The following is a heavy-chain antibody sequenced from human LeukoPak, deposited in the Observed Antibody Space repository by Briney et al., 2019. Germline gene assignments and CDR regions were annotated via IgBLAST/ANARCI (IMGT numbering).Heavy chain of an antibody. CDR3: ARERFATTGTGWFDP. V-gene: IGHV3-30*04. CDR1: GFTFSSYA. J-gene: IGHJ5*02. D-gene: IGHD1-1*01. CDR2: ISDDGSNK. Sequence: PGRCLRLSCAASGFTFSSYAFHWVRQAPGKGLEWVSVISDDGSNKYYADSVKGRFTISRDNSKNTLYVQMSSLRAEDTAVYYCARERFATTGTGWFDPWGQGTLVTVSS.